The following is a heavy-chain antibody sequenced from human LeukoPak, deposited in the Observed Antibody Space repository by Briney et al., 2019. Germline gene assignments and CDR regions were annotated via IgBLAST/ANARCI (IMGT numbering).Heavy chain of an antibody. Sequence: SETLSLTCAVYRGSFSGYYWSWIRQPPGKGLEWIGEINHSGSTNYNPSLKSRVTISVDTSKNQFSLKLSSVTAADTAVYYCARRGRLPPRTRNWFDPWGQGTLVTVSS. V-gene: IGHV4-34*01. J-gene: IGHJ5*02. CDR1: RGSFSGYY. CDR3: ARRGRLPPRTRNWFDP. D-gene: IGHD3-16*01. CDR2: INHSGST.